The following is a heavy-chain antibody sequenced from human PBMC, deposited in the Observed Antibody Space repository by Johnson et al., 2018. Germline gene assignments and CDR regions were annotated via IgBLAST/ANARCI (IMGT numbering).Heavy chain of an antibody. V-gene: IGHV3-23*04. CDR2: ISRSGGGT. J-gene: IGHJ6*02. Sequence: EVGLVEAGGGLVQAGGSMRLPRAASGFIFSSYALRWVRQAPGKGLDSVSGISRSGGGTYYADFVKGRVTISSDNSKNTMYLQMNSLRAEDTAVYYLAKGGGTTYYQMDGWGQGTTFSVSS. CDR1: GFIFSSYA. D-gene: IGHD2/OR15-2a*01. CDR3: AKGGGTTYYQMDG.